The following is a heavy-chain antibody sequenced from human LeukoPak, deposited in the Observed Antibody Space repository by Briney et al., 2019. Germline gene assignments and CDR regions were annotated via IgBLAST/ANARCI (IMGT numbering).Heavy chain of an antibody. CDR2: ISPYNDNT. D-gene: IGHD6-19*01. J-gene: IGHJ4*02. CDR1: GYTFSSYD. V-gene: IGHV1-18*01. CDR3: ARDPPHSSGPNSPCFEY. Sequence: ASVKVSCKTSGYTFSSYDINWVRQAAGQGLEWMGWISPYNDNTEYAQKFQGRVTMTTDTSTSTAYMELRSLRSDDTAVYYCARDPPHSSGPNSPCFEYWGQGTLVTVSS.